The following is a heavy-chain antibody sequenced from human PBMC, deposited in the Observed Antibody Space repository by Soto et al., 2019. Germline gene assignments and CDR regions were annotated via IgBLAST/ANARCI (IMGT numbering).Heavy chain of an antibody. CDR2: ISDTGDST. Sequence: GGSLRLSCAASGFTFRSYAMNWVRQAPGKGLEWVSSISDTGDSTYYADSVKGRFTISRDNSKNTLYRQMNSLRAGDTAVYYCTKAYFTWSPFGHLGQGTLVTVSS. J-gene: IGHJ4*02. D-gene: IGHD3-9*01. V-gene: IGHV3-23*01. CDR3: TKAYFTWSPFGH. CDR1: GFTFRSYA.